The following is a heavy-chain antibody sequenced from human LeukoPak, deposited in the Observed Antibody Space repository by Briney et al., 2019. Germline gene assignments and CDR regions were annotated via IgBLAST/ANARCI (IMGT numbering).Heavy chain of an antibody. CDR3: ARWDAHYYEGDNWFEP. J-gene: IGHJ5*02. CDR1: GGSFSNYA. D-gene: IGHD3-22*01. CDR2: IAPAFTTA. Sequence: SVKVSCKASGGSFSNYAITWVRQAPGQGLEWMGGIAPAFTTADYAENFQGRLTITADESTSTSYLELRDLRSEDTGMYYCARWDAHYYEGDNWFEPWGQGTLVTVSS. V-gene: IGHV1-69*13.